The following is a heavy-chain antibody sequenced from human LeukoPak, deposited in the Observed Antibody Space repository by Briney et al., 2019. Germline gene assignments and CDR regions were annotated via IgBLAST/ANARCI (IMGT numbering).Heavy chain of an antibody. CDR3: ARGGTYGSGSYSTEQGGIDP. CDR2: VNAGNGNT. D-gene: IGHD3-10*01. J-gene: IGHJ5*02. V-gene: IGHV1-3*01. Sequence: ASVKVSCKASGYTFTSYAMHWVRQAPGQRLEWMGWVNAGNGNTKYSQKFQGRVTITRDTSASTAYMELSSLRSEDTAVYYCARGGTYGSGSYSTEQGGIDPWGQGTLVTVSS. CDR1: GYTFTSYA.